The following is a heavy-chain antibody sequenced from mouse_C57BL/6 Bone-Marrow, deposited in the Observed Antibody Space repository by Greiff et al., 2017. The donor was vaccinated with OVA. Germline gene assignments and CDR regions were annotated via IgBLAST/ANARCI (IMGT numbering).Heavy chain of an antibody. Sequence: VQLQQSGAELARPGASVKLSCKASGYTFTSYGISWVKQRTGQGLEWIGEIYPRSGNTYYNEKFKGKATLTADKSSSTAYMELRSLTSEDSAVYFCAKGNYGSSLGDYWGQGTTLTVSS. V-gene: IGHV1-81*01. CDR2: IYPRSGNT. J-gene: IGHJ2*01. CDR3: AKGNYGSSLGDY. D-gene: IGHD1-1*01. CDR1: GYTFTSYG.